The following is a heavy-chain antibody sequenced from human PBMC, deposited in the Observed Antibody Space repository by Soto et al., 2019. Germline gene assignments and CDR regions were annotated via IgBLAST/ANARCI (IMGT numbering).Heavy chain of an antibody. CDR2: IYYSGST. J-gene: IGHJ3*02. CDR1: GGSISSYY. V-gene: IGHV4-59*01. CDR3: ARDWYYDFWSGYYGAFDI. D-gene: IGHD3-3*01. Sequence: QVQLQESGPGLVKPSETLSLTSTVSGGSISSYYWSWIRQPPGKGLEWIGYIYYSGSTNYNPSLKSRVTISVDXSKFQXXLKLSSVTAADTAVYYCARDWYYDFWSGYYGAFDIWGQGTMVTVSS.